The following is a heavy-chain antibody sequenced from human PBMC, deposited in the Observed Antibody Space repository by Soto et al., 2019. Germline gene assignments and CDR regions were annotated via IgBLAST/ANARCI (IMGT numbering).Heavy chain of an antibody. V-gene: IGHV3-21*01. CDR3: TRDASRDSSARGWFDP. D-gene: IGHD6-13*01. Sequence: LRLSCAASGFTFRSFTMNWVRQAPVKGLEWVSTISSNSAYIYYTDALRGRFTISRDNAKNSLHLQMNSLRAEDTAVYYCTRDASRDSSARGWFDPWGPGTLVTVSS. CDR1: GFTFRSFT. J-gene: IGHJ5*02. CDR2: ISSNSAYI.